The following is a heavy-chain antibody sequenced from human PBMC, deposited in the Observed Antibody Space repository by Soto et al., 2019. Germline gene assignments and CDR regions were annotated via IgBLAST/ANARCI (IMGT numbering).Heavy chain of an antibody. D-gene: IGHD4-17*01. CDR3: ARHHLYYGDKLSGATNWFDP. V-gene: IGHV4-59*08. CDR2: IYYSGST. J-gene: IGHJ5*02. CDR1: GGSISSYY. Sequence: SETLSLTCTVSGGSISSYYWSWIRQPPGKGLEWIGYIYYSGSTNYNPSLKSRVTISVDTSKNQFSLKLSSVTAADTAVYYCARHHLYYGDKLSGATNWFDPWGQGTLVTVSS.